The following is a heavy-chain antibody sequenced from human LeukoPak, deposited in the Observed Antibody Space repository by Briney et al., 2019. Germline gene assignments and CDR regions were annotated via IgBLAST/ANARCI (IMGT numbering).Heavy chain of an antibody. V-gene: IGHV4-38-2*02. CDR2: IYHGGRT. J-gene: IGHJ3*02. CDR1: GYSISSGYY. Sequence: PPETLSLTCTVSGYSISSGYYWGWIRQTPGKGLEWIGYIYHGGRTDYNPSLKSRVTISVDKSKNQFSLKLSSVTAADTAVYYCARDRDYLGQYAFDIWGQGTMVTVSS. D-gene: IGHD2/OR15-2a*01. CDR3: ARDRDYLGQYAFDI.